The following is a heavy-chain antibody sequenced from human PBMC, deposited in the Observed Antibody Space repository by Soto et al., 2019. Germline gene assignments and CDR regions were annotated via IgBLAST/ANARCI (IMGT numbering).Heavy chain of an antibody. D-gene: IGHD6-13*01. V-gene: IGHV5-10-1*01. Sequence: SCNSSGYSFTTYYIIWVRQMPGKGLPWMRRIDHSDTYTNDSPAFQGHVTTSADKSISNAYLQWSTLKASDNAMYYWARHEFIAAAEPQNWFDPWGQGNLVTVSS. CDR2: IDHSDTYT. J-gene: IGHJ5*02. CDR1: GYSFTTYY. CDR3: ARHEFIAAAEPQNWFDP.